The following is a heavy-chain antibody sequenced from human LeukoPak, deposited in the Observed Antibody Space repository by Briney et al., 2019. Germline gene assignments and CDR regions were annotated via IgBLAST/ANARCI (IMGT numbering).Heavy chain of an antibody. V-gene: IGHV3-66*01. D-gene: IGHD2-2*01. J-gene: IGHJ6*02. CDR2: IYSGGST. CDR3: ARDRQLSGYCSSTVCPHYYYGMDV. Sequence: GGSLRLSCAASGFTFSSYAMSWVRQAPGKGLEWVSVIYSGGSTYYADSVKGRFTISRDNSKNTLYLQMNSLRAEDTAVYYCARDRQLSGYCSSTVCPHYYYGMDVWGQGTTVTVSS. CDR1: GFTFSSYA.